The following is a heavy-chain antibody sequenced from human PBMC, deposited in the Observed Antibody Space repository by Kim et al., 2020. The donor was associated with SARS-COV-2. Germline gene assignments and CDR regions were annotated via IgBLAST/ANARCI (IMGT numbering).Heavy chain of an antibody. CDR2: ISGSGGST. CDR3: AKDLEYGGKQTTFDY. V-gene: IGHV3-23*01. Sequence: GGSLRLSCAASGFTFSSYAMSWVRQAPGKGLEWVSAISGSGGSTYYADSVKGRFTISRDNSKNTLYLQMNSLRAEDTAVYYCAKDLEYGGKQTTFDYWGQGTLVTVSS. D-gene: IGHD4-17*01. J-gene: IGHJ4*02. CDR1: GFTFSSYA.